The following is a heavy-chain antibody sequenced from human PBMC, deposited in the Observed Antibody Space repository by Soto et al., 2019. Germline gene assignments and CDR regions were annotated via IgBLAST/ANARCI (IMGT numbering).Heavy chain of an antibody. D-gene: IGHD5-18*01. CDR3: ARGEDTAMVSSYRGSRNYYYYGMDV. V-gene: IGHV1-69*13. CDR2: IIPIFGTS. J-gene: IGHJ6*02. Sequence: SVKVSCKASGDTFSSYPITWVRQAPGQGLEWMGGIIPIFGTSTYSQKFQGRVSITADESTSTAYMELSSLRSEDTAVYYCARGEDTAMVSSYRGSRNYYYYGMDVWGQGTTVTVSS. CDR1: GDTFSSYP.